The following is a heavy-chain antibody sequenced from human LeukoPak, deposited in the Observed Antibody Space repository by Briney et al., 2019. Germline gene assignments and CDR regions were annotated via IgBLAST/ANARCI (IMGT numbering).Heavy chain of an antibody. Sequence: GVSVKVSCKSSGYTFTGYYMHWGREPPGRGREWMPWINPNRGGTNYAQKFQGRVTMTRDTSISTAYMELSRLRSDDTAVYYCARGAVLRYFDWLLIFWGQGTLVPVSA. CDR1: GYTFTGYY. V-gene: IGHV1-2*02. D-gene: IGHD3-9*01. J-gene: IGHJ4*02. CDR2: INPNRGGT. CDR3: ARGAVLRYFDWLLIF.